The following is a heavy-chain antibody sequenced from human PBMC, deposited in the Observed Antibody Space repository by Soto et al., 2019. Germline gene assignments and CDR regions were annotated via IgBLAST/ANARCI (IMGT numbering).Heavy chain of an antibody. V-gene: IGHV4-4*07. CDR1: GGSISSYY. Sequence: SETLSLTCTVSGGSISSYYWSWVRQTAGKGLEWIGRIYPSGNTNYNPSLKSRVTLSVDTSKNQFSLKMTSVTAADTAVYFCAGDEGYYYSGMDVWGQGTAVTVSS. CDR3: AGDEGYYYSGMDV. CDR2: IYPSGNT. J-gene: IGHJ6*02.